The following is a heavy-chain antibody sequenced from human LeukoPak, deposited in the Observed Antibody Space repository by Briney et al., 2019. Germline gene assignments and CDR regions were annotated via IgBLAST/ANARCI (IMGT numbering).Heavy chain of an antibody. D-gene: IGHD5-12*01. Sequence: ASVKVSCKASGYTFTIYAMNWVRQAPGQGLEWMGCINTNTGNPTYAQGFTGRFVFSLDTSVSTAYLQISSLKAEDTAVYYCARDRGRNYYYYMDVWGKGTTVTVSS. CDR3: ARDRGRNYYYYMDV. V-gene: IGHV7-4-1*02. J-gene: IGHJ6*03. CDR2: INTNTGNP. CDR1: GYTFTIYA.